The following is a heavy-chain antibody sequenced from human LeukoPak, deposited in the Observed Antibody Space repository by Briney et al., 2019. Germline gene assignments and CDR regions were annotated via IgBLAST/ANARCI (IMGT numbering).Heavy chain of an antibody. CDR1: GGSISSSSYY. Sequence: SETLSLTCTVSGGSISSSSYYWGWIRQPPGKGLEWIGSIYYSGSTYYNPSLKSRVTISVDTSKNQFSLKLSSVTAADTAVYYCAGVLRFLECAWDWGQGTLVTVSS. V-gene: IGHV4-39*01. J-gene: IGHJ4*02. D-gene: IGHD3-3*01. CDR3: AGVLRFLECAWD. CDR2: IYYSGST.